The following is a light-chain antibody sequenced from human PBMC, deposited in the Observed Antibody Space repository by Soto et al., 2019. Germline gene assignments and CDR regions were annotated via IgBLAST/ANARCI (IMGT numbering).Light chain of an antibody. CDR3: QQYNSWPLT. CDR1: QSVSDN. Sequence: EIVMTQSPATLSVSPGERATLSCRASQSVSDNLAWYQQKPGQAPRLLIYGASTGASGIPARFSGSGSGTEFTLTISSLQPEDFAGYYCQQYNSWPLTFGPGTKVDI. V-gene: IGKV3-15*01. CDR2: GAS. J-gene: IGKJ3*01.